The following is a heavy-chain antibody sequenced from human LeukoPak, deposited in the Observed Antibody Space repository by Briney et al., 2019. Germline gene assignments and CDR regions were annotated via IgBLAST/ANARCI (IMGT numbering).Heavy chain of an antibody. Sequence: PGGSLRLSCAASGFTFSSYEMNWVRQAPGKGLEWVAMINQDGNKKFSVDSVKGRFTISRDNAKNSLYLQMNSLRADDTATYYCGRGGYLGGFDIWGQGTVVTVSS. D-gene: IGHD5-12*01. V-gene: IGHV3-7*01. CDR3: GRGGYLGGFDI. CDR1: GFTFSSYE. J-gene: IGHJ3*02. CDR2: INQDGNKK.